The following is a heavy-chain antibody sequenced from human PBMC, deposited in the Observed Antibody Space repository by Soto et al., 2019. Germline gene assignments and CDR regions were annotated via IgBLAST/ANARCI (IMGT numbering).Heavy chain of an antibody. CDR2: IIPILGIA. V-gene: IGHV1-69*08. CDR1: GGTFSSYT. D-gene: IGHD3-10*01. J-gene: IGHJ4*02. CDR3: AREEYYYGSGAGFDY. Sequence: QVQLVQSGAEVKKPVSSVKVSCKASGGTFSSYTISWVRQAPGQGLEWMGRIIPILGIADYAQKFQGRVTITADKSTSTAYVELSSLRSEDTAVYYCAREEYYYGSGAGFDYWGQGTLVTVSS.